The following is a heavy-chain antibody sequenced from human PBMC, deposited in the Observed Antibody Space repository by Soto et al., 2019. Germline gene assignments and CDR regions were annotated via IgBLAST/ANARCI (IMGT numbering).Heavy chain of an antibody. Sequence: EVQLLESGRGLVQSGGSLRLSCAASGFTFSRYAMTWVRQAPGKGLEWVSAISGSGDSTYYANSVKGRFTISRDNSKNTLSLQMNSLRAEDTAVYYCAKESGQYSSGWYYFDYWGQGSLVTVSS. D-gene: IGHD6-19*01. CDR2: ISGSGDST. V-gene: IGHV3-23*01. J-gene: IGHJ4*02. CDR1: GFTFSRYA. CDR3: AKESGQYSSGWYYFDY.